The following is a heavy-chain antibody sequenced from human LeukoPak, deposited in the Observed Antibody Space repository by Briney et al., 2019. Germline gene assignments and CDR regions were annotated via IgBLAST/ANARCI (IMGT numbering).Heavy chain of an antibody. J-gene: IGHJ4*02. Sequence: PSETLSLTCTVSGRSISSYYWSWIRQPPGHGLNWIGYIYYSGSTYYNPSLKSRVTISVDTSKNQFSLKLSSVTAADTAVYYCARVSGASYDGRGVFDYWGQGTLVTVSS. V-gene: IGHV4-59*01. CDR2: IYYSGST. CDR1: GRSISSYY. CDR3: ARVSGASYDGRGVFDY. D-gene: IGHD3-16*01.